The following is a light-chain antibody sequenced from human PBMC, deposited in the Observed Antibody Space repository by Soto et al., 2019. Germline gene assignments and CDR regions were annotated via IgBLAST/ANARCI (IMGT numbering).Light chain of an antibody. CDR1: QSIDSF. CDR3: QQRSDWLT. V-gene: IGKV3-11*01. CDR2: DAS. Sequence: IVLTQSPATLSLSPGDRATLSCRASQSIDSFLAWYQQKPGQSPRLLVFDASNRATGIPARFSGSGSATDFTLTIIGLEPEDFAVYYCQQRSDWLTFGGGTKVEIK. J-gene: IGKJ4*01.